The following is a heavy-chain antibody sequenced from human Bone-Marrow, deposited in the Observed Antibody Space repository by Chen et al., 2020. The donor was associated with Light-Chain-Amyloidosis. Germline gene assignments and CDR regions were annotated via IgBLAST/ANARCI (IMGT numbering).Heavy chain of an antibody. V-gene: IGHV3-48*03. J-gene: IGHJ4*02. Sequence: EVQLVESGGGVVRPGGFLRPSCAASGLHFSIYDMNWVRQAPGKGLEWVSYISSSGSTIYYADSVKGRFTISRDNAKNSLYLQMNSLRAEDTAVYYCARVGSYDSSGYYFYYFDYWGQGTLVTVSS. D-gene: IGHD3-22*01. CDR2: ISSSGSTI. CDR1: GLHFSIYD. CDR3: ARVGSYDSSGYYFYYFDY.